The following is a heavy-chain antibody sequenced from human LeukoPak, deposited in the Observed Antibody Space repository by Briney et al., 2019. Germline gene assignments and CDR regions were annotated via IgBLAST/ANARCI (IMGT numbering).Heavy chain of an antibody. Sequence: GGSLRLSCAASGFTFSSYWMTWLRQAPGKGLEWVSVISGNGDTTYYADSVKGRFTISRDNSKNTLYLQMSSLRVEDTAIYHCARESGGLDYWGQGTLVTVSS. V-gene: IGHV3-23*01. CDR1: GFTFSSYW. CDR3: ARESGGLDY. CDR2: ISGNGDTT. D-gene: IGHD1-1*01. J-gene: IGHJ4*02.